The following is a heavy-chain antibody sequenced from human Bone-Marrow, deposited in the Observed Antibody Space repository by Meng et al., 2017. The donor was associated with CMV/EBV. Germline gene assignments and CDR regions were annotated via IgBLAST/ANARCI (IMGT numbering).Heavy chain of an antibody. J-gene: IGHJ4*02. V-gene: IGHV3-74*01. CDR2: TDEYGSIT. CDR1: GFTFSSYW. CDR3: AKDVVGREDW. D-gene: IGHD3/OR15-3a*01. Sequence: LSGEAFGFTFSSYWMHWVRQVPGEGLVWVSRTDEYGSITDYADSVKGRFTISRDNAKNTLYLEMNSLRAEDTAVYYCAKDVVGREDWWGPGTLVTVSS.